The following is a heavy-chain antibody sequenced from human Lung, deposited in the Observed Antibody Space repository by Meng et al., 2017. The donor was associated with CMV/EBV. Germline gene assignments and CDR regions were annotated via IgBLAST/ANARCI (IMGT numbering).Heavy chain of an antibody. Sequence: LTXAASGFTFRTYAMHWVRQAPGKGLECMAVISYDGSNKHYTDSVKGRFTISRDNSKNTLYLQMNSLRAEDTAVYYCASGPYDFWTGYHPIEYWGQGTXVTVSS. CDR2: ISYDGSNK. CDR1: GFTFRTYA. CDR3: ASGPYDFWTGYHPIEY. J-gene: IGHJ4*02. D-gene: IGHD3-3*01. V-gene: IGHV3-30*04.